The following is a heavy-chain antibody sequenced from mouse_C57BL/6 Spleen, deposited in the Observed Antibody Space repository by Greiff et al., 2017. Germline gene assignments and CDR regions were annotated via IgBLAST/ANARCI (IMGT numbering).Heavy chain of an antibody. V-gene: IGHV1-55*01. Sequence: VQLQQPGAELVKPGASVKMSCKASGYTFTSYWITWVKQRPGQGLEWIGDIYPGSGSTNYNEKFKSKATLTVDTSSSTAYMQLSSLTSEDSAVYYCASAEDYYGSSYWFAYWGQGTLVTVSA. CDR1: GYTFTSYW. CDR3: ASAEDYYGSSYWFAY. D-gene: IGHD1-1*01. J-gene: IGHJ3*01. CDR2: IYPGSGST.